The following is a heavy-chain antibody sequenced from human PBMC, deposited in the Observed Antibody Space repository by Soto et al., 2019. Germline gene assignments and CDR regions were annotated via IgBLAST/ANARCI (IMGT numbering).Heavy chain of an antibody. V-gene: IGHV1-69*06. CDR1: GGTFSSYA. J-gene: IGHJ4*02. D-gene: IGHD3-10*01. CDR2: IIPIFGTA. Sequence: GASVKVSCKASGGTFSSYAISWVRQAPGQGLEWMGGIIPIFGTANYAQKFQGRVTITADKSTSTAYMELSSLRSEDTAVYYCARGPVQTPADYWGQGTLVTVSS. CDR3: ARGPVQTPADY.